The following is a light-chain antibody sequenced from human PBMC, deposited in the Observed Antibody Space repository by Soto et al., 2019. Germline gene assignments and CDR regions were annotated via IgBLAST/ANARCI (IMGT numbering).Light chain of an antibody. J-gene: IGLJ1*01. Sequence: QSALTQPPSASGSPGQSVTISCTGTSSDVGGYNYVSWYQQHPGKVPKLMIYEVSKRPSGVPDRFSGSKSGNTASLTVSGLQAEDEADYYCSSYAGSNTDYVFGTGTKVNVL. V-gene: IGLV2-8*01. CDR2: EVS. CDR3: SSYAGSNTDYV. CDR1: SSDVGGYNY.